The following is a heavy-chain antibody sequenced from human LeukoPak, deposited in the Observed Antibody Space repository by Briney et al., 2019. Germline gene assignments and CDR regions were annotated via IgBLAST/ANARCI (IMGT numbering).Heavy chain of an antibody. CDR1: GFTFSSYW. CDR2: ISSSGSTI. V-gene: IGHV3-48*03. D-gene: IGHD3-10*02. J-gene: IGHJ6*04. Sequence: GGSLRLSCAASGFTFSSYWMSWVRQAPGKGLEWVSYISSSGSTIYYADSVKGRFTISRDNAKKSLYMQMNSLRAEDRAVYYCAELGITMIGGVWGKGTTVTISS. CDR3: AELGITMIGGV.